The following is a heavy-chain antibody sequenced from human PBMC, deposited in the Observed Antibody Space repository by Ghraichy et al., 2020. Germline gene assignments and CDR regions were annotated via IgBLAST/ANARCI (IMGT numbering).Heavy chain of an antibody. CDR1: GFTFSNSA. CDR2: ISGIDGGT. CDR3: AKDQGYGGNDDAFDI. V-gene: IGHV3-23*01. D-gene: IGHD4-23*01. J-gene: IGHJ3*02. Sequence: GGSLRLSCAASGFTFSNSAMSWVRQAPGKGLEWVSTISGIDGGTYYADSVKGRFTISRDNSKNTLYVQMNSLRAEDTAVYYCAKDQGYGGNDDAFDIWGQGTMVTVSS.